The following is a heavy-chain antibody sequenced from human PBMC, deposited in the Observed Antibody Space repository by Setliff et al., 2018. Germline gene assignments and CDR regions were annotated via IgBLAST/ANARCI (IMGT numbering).Heavy chain of an antibody. CDR1: GDSISASY. V-gene: IGHV4-59*01. D-gene: IGHD3-10*01. J-gene: IGHJ4*02. CDR2: IYYSGIT. CDR3: ARVGDRDGYSFLLDY. Sequence: SETLSLTCTVSGDSISASYWSWIRQSPWRRLEWIGYIYYSGITKYSPSLNGRVTISADTSKNQFSLTLTSVTAADTAVYSCARVGDRDGYSFLLDYWCQGTPVTVSS.